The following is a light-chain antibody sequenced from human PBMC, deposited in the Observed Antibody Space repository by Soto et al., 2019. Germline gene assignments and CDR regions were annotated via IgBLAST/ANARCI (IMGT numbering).Light chain of an antibody. CDR1: QSVRTS. Sequence: EIVLTQSPATLSLSPGERATLSCGASQSVRTSLAWYQQKHGQAPRLLIYDASKRATGIPARFSGSGSGTDFTRPISNLESEYFAIYYGQQRTDWPTITFGQGTRLEIK. CDR3: QQRTDWPTIT. V-gene: IGKV3-11*01. J-gene: IGKJ5*01. CDR2: DAS.